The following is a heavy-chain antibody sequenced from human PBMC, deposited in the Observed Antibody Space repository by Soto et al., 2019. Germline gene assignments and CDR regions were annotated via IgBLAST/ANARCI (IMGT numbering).Heavy chain of an antibody. D-gene: IGHD3-3*02. CDR2: IGGGDDT. CDR1: GFTFSSHA. J-gene: IGHJ3*01. Sequence: PGGSLRLSCEASGFTFSSHAMSWVRQAPGEGPEWVSTIGGGDDTYYAESVQGRFIISRDDSRSTMYLQMDNLRVEDTAIYFCAKDSISYNGIYDAFDVWGQGTVVTVSS. CDR3: AKDSISYNGIYDAFDV. V-gene: IGHV3-23*01.